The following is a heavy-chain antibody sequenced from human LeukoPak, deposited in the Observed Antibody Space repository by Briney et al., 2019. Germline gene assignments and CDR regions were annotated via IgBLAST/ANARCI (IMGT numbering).Heavy chain of an antibody. Sequence: GESLKISCKGSGYSFTSSWIGWVRQMPGKGLEWMGIIYPGDSDTRYSPSFQGQVIISVDTSISTAYLQWSSLKASDTAMFYCARHAGSVVWAALHAFDIWGQGTMVTVSS. CDR2: IYPGDSDT. CDR3: ARHAGSVVWAALHAFDI. J-gene: IGHJ3*02. D-gene: IGHD2-15*01. CDR1: GYSFTSSW. V-gene: IGHV5-51*01.